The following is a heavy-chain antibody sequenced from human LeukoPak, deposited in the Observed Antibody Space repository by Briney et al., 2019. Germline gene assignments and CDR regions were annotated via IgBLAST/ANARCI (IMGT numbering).Heavy chain of an antibody. CDR3: AKGGQTIYYYAMDV. CDR2: ISGDGDST. Sequence: GGSLRLSCAASGFTFDDYAMHWVRQAPVKGLEWVSLISGDGDSTYYADSVKGRFTISRDNSKNSLYLQMNSLRTEDTALYYCAKGGQTIYYYAMDVWGQGTTVTVSS. V-gene: IGHV3-43*02. J-gene: IGHJ6*02. CDR1: GFTFDDYA. D-gene: IGHD4/OR15-4a*01.